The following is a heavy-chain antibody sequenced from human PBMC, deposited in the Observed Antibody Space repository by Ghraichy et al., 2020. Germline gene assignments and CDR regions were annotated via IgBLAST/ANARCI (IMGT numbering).Heavy chain of an antibody. V-gene: IGHV1-24*01. CDR1: GYTLTELS. CDR2: FDPEDGET. J-gene: IGHJ4*02. Sequence: ASVKVSCKVSGYTLTELSMHWVRQAPGKGLEWMGGFDPEDGETIYAQKFQGRVTMTEDTSTDTAYMELSSLRSEDTAVYYCATVRITMVRGVIITLYYFDYWGQGTLVTVSS. CDR3: ATVRITMVRGVIITLYYFDY. D-gene: IGHD3-10*01.